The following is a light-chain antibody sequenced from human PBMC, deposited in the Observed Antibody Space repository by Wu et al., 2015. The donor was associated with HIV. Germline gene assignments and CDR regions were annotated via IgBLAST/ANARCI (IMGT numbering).Light chain of an antibody. CDR2: AAS. CDR3: QQSYSSPYT. CDR1: QTINSY. V-gene: IGKV1-39*01. Sequence: DIQLTQSPSSLSASVGDRVTITCRASQTINSYLNWYQQKPGTAPKLLIYAASSLQSGVPSRFSGSGSGTDFTLTITSLQPEDFATYYCQQSYSSPYTFGQGAKVEIK. J-gene: IGKJ2*01.